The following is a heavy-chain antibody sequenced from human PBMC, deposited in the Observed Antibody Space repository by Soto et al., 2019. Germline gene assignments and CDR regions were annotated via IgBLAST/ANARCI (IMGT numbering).Heavy chain of an antibody. Sequence: SQTLSLTCAISGDSISSNSAAWNWIRQSPSRGLEWLGRTYYRSSWFYDCAVSLKSRITINADASKNQFSLQLNSVTPDDTAMYYCARDKRVGALVDYWGPGTLVTVSS. D-gene: IGHD3-16*01. CDR1: GDSISSNSAA. J-gene: IGHJ4*02. CDR3: ARDKRVGALVDY. V-gene: IGHV6-1*01. CDR2: TYYRSSWFY.